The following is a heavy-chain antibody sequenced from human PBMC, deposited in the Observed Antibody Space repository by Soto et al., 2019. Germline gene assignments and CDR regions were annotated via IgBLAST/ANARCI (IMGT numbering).Heavy chain of an antibody. D-gene: IGHD3-10*01. CDR3: ARDRDSGSYYRGGMDV. CDR1: GGSISSYY. Sequence: QVQLQESGPGLVKPSETLSLTCTVSGGSISSYYWSWIRQPPGKGLEWIGYIYYSGSTNYNPSLXGXVXIXXDTSKNQFSLKLSSVTAADTAVYYCARDRDSGSYYRGGMDVWGQGTTVTVSS. V-gene: IGHV4-59*01. J-gene: IGHJ6*02. CDR2: IYYSGST.